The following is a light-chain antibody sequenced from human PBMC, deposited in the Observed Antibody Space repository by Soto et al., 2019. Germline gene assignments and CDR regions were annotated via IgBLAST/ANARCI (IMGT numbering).Light chain of an antibody. Sequence: DIQLTQSPSFLSASVGDRVTITCRASQGISSYLAWYQQKPGKAPKLLIYAASTLQSGVPSRFSGSGSGTEFTLTISSLPPEDFATYYCQQLNSYAFFTFGPGTKVDIK. CDR2: AAS. V-gene: IGKV1-9*01. J-gene: IGKJ3*01. CDR3: QQLNSYAFFT. CDR1: QGISSY.